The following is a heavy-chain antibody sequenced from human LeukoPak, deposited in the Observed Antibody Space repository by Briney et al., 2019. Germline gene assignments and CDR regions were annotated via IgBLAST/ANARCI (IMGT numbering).Heavy chain of an antibody. J-gene: IGHJ4*02. Sequence: GGSLRLSCAASGFTFSNVWMSWVRQVPGKGLEWVGRIRRKTDGETTDHAAPVKGRFTISRDDSKNTLYLQMNSLKTEDTAVYYCVTDLVIKGYFDYWGQGTLVTVSS. CDR3: VTDLVIKGYFDY. V-gene: IGHV3-15*01. D-gene: IGHD2-21*01. CDR1: GFTFSNVW. CDR2: IRRKTDGETT.